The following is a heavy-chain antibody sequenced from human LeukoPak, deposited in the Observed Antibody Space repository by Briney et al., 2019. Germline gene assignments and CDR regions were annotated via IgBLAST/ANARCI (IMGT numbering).Heavy chain of an antibody. CDR3: ARDSLGYSRAFDI. CDR2: MNPNSANT. CDR1: GYTFTSYD. J-gene: IGHJ3*02. D-gene: IGHD6-13*01. V-gene: IGHV1-8*03. Sequence: ASVKVSCKASGYTFTSYDINWVRQATGQGGEWGGWMNPNSANTGYAQKFQGRVTITRNTSLSTAYMELSSLRSEDTAVYYCARDSLGYSRAFDIWGQGTMVTVSS.